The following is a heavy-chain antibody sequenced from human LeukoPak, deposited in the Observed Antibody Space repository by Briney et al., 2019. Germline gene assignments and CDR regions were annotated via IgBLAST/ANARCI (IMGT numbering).Heavy chain of an antibody. CDR1: GFTFSSYW. D-gene: IGHD3-3*01. V-gene: IGHV3-7*01. CDR2: IKQDGSEK. J-gene: IGHJ4*02. Sequence: PGGSLRLSCAASGFTFSSYWMSWVRQAPGKGLEWVANIKQDGSEKYYVDSVKGRFTISRDNAKNSLYLQMNSLRAEDTAVYYCARSITIFGAATQFDYWGQGTLVTVSS. CDR3: ARSITIFGAATQFDY.